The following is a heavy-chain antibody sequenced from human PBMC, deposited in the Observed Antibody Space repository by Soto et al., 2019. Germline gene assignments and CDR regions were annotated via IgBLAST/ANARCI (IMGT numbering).Heavy chain of an antibody. J-gene: IGHJ6*02. V-gene: IGHV1-69*12. D-gene: IGHD3-22*01. CDR3: AGHSSGVPGYYYGMDV. Sequence: QVQLVQSGAEVKKPGSSVKVSCKASGGTFSSYAISWVRQAPGQGLEWMGGIIPIFDTADYAQKFQGRVTIAAEESTNTAYVELSSLRSEEPAVYYCAGHSSGVPGYYYGMDVWGQGATVTVSS. CDR1: GGTFSSYA. CDR2: IIPIFDTA.